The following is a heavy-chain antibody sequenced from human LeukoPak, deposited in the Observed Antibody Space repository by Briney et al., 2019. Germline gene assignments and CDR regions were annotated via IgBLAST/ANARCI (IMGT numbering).Heavy chain of an antibody. V-gene: IGHV4-34*01. CDR1: GGSFSGDY. D-gene: IGHD4-23*01. CDR2: INHSGST. Sequence: PSETLSLTCAVYGGSFSGDYWSWVRQPPAKGLELIGEINHSGSTNYNPSLQSRVTISVDRSKNQFSLKLSSVTAADTAVYYCARGGWEHLLDYWGQGTLVTVSS. J-gene: IGHJ4*02. CDR3: ARGGWEHLLDY.